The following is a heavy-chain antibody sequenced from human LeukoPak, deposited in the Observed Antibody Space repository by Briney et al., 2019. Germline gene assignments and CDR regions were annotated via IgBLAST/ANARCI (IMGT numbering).Heavy chain of an antibody. CDR1: GGSISSGDYY. J-gene: IGHJ6*02. D-gene: IGHD1-26*01. CDR2: IYYSGST. V-gene: IGHV4-30-4*01. Sequence: PSETLSLTCTVSGGSISSGDYYWSWIRQPPGKGLEWIGYIYYSGSTYYNPSLKSRVTIPVDTSKNQFSLKLSSVTAADTAVYYCARDHVGYYYYGMDVWGQGTTVTVSS. CDR3: ARDHVGYYYYGMDV.